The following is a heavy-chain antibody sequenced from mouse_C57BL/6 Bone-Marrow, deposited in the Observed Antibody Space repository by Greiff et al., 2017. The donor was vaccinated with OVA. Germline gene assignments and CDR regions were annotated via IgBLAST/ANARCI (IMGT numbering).Heavy chain of an antibody. D-gene: IGHD1-1*01. CDR1: GYTFTSYW. CDR2: IDPSDSYT. J-gene: IGHJ3*01. Sequence: QVQLQQSGAELVKPGASVKLSCKASGYTFTSYWMQWVKQRPGQGLEWIGEIDPSDSYTNYNQKFKGKATLTVDTSSSTAYMQLSSLTSEDSAVYYCAVYGSPYWGQGTLVTVSA. V-gene: IGHV1-50*01. CDR3: AVYGSPY.